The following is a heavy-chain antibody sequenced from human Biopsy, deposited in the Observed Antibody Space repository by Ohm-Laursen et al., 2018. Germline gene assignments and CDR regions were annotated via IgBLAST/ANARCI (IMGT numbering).Heavy chain of an antibody. D-gene: IGHD3-10*01. CDR1: GYTLTELS. J-gene: IGHJ5*02. Sequence: GSSVKVSCKVSGYTLTELSMHWVRQAPGKGLEWMGGFAPENGKTVYAQNFQARVSMTEDTSTDTAYMELRSLRSEDTAVYFCARGYSRRVSIFEASIYWFDTWGQGTLVTVSS. V-gene: IGHV1-24*01. CDR3: ARGYSRRVSIFEASIYWFDT. CDR2: FAPENGKT.